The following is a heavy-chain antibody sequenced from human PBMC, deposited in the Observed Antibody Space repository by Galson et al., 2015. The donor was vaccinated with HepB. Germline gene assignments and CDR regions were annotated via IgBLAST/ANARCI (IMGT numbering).Heavy chain of an antibody. J-gene: IGHJ6*02. V-gene: IGHV3-23*01. CDR1: GFTFSSYA. CDR2: ISGGGGSP. D-gene: IGHD3-22*01. Sequence: SLRLSCAASGFTFSSYAMSWVRQARGKGLEWVSVISGGGGSPYYADSVKGRFTISRDNSKNTLYLQMNSLRAEDTAVYYCARDGRGEGYDSSGYYLSHYYYGMDVWGQGTTVTVSS. CDR3: ARDGRGEGYDSSGYYLSHYYYGMDV.